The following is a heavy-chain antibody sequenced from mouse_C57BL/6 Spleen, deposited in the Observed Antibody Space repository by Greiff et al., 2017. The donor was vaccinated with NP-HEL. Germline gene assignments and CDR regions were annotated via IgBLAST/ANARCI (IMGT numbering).Heavy chain of an antibody. CDR3: ARDRELGRVYWYFDV. D-gene: IGHD4-1*01. J-gene: IGHJ1*03. CDR1: GFTFSDYY. CDR2: INYDGSST. Sequence: EVMLVESEGGLVQPGSSMKLSCTASGFTFSDYYMAWVRQVPEKGLEWVANINYDGSSTYYLDSLKSRFIISRDNAKNILYLQMSSLKSEDTATYYCARDRELGRVYWYFDVWGTGTTVTVSS. V-gene: IGHV5-16*01.